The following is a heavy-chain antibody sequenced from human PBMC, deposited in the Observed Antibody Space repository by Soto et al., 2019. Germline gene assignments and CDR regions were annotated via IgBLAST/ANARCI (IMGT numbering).Heavy chain of an antibody. CDR1: GYTFTSYG. D-gene: IGHD3-22*01. CDR2: ISAYNGNT. Sequence: GASVKVSCKASGYTFTSYGISWVRQAPGQGLEWMGWISAYNGNTNYAQKLQGRVTMTTDTSTSTAYMELRSLRSDDTAVYYCAREIPRYYYDSSGYYHYWGQGNLVTVSS. CDR3: AREIPRYYYDSSGYYHY. V-gene: IGHV1-18*01. J-gene: IGHJ4*02.